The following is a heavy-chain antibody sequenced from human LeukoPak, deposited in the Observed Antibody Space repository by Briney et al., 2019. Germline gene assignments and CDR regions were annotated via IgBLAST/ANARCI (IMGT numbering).Heavy chain of an antibody. CDR2: INAGNGNT. J-gene: IGHJ4*02. CDR1: GYTFTSYA. V-gene: IGHV1-3*01. D-gene: IGHD2-15*01. CDR3: AGGRRVVVAAPYPTDFDY. Sequence: WASVNVSCKASGYTFTSYAMHWVRQAPGQRLEWMGWINAGNGNTKYSQKFQGRVTITRDTSASTAYMELSSLRSEDTAVYYCAGGRRVVVAAPYPTDFDYWGQGTLVTVSS.